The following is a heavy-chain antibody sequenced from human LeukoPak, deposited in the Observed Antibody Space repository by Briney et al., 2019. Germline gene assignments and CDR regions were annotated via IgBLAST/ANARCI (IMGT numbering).Heavy chain of an antibody. D-gene: IGHD3-10*01. V-gene: IGHV3-23*01. J-gene: IGHJ5*02. CDR1: GFTFSSYG. CDR2: ISDSGDNT. Sequence: GGSLRLSCAASGFTFSSYGMSWVRQAPGKGLEWVSAISDSGDNTYYADSVKGRFTISRDNSKNTLYLQMNSLRAEDTAVYYCAKGGKWFGELRRWFDPWGQGTLVTVSS. CDR3: AKGGKWFGELRRWFDP.